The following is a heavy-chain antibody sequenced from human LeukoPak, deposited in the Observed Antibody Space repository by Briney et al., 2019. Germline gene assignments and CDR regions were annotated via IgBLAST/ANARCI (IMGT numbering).Heavy chain of an antibody. V-gene: IGHV4-38-2*02. D-gene: IGHD3-22*01. CDR1: GYSISSGSY. CDR3: ARDLTDSSGYYLLDY. J-gene: IGHJ4*02. Sequence: NPSETLCLSCTVSGYSISSGSYWGWIRKPPGKGLEGSGSIYHSGSTYYNPCLKSRGTISVDTSKNQFSLKLSSVTAADTAVYYCARDLTDSSGYYLLDYWGQGTLVTVSS. CDR2: IYHSGST.